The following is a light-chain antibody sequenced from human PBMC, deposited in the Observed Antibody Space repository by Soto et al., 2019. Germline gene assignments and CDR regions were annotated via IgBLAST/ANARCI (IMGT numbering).Light chain of an antibody. V-gene: IGKV1-39*01. Sequence: QMTQSPSSLSASVGDRVTITCRASQSISTYLNWYQHKPGKAPKVLINGASRLHTGGPSRFSGSGSGTDFTLTISSLQPEDCATYFCQQKYRWPRTFGQGTKVEIK. CDR3: QQKYRWPRT. CDR1: QSISTY. CDR2: GAS. J-gene: IGKJ1*01.